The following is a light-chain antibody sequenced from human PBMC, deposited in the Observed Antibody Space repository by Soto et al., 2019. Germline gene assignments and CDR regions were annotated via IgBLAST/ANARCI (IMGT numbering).Light chain of an antibody. CDR3: XXXXXXXXX. CDR1: QGISSY. Sequence: DLQLTQSPSLLSASVGDRVTITCRASQGISSYLAWYQQKPGKAPKLLISAASTLQSGVPSRFSGSGSGTEFTLAISSLQPEDFATXXXXXXXXXXXXFXQGTKVDIK. CDR2: AAS. V-gene: IGKV1-9*01. J-gene: IGKJ1*01.